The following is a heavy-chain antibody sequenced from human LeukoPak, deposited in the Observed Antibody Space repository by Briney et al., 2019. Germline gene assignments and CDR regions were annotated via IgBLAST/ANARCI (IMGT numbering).Heavy chain of an antibody. Sequence: PSETLSLTCTVSGGSIGWDYWSWIRQSAGKGLEWIGRIYKSGTTNYNPSFRTRVTMSVDTSKNHFSLTLTSVTAADTAVYYCARGGVVVLAGTRRPFDYWGQGTLVTVSS. CDR2: IYKSGTT. J-gene: IGHJ4*02. V-gene: IGHV4-4*07. CDR1: GGSIGWDY. D-gene: IGHD2-15*01. CDR3: ARGGVVVLAGTRRPFDY.